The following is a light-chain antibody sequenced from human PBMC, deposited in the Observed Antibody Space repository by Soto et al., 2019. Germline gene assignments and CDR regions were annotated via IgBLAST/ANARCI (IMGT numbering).Light chain of an antibody. Sequence: QSLLTQPPSASGTPGQRVTISCSGSSSNIGSNYVYWYQQLPGTAPKLLIYRNNQRPSGVPDRFSGSKSGTSASPAISGLRSEDEADYYCAAWDDSLSGSWVFGGGTKLTVL. CDR1: SSNIGSNY. CDR3: AAWDDSLSGSWV. V-gene: IGLV1-47*01. J-gene: IGLJ3*02. CDR2: RNN.